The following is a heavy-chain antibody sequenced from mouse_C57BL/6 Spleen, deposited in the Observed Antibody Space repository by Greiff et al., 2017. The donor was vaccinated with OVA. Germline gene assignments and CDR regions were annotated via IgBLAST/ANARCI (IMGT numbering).Heavy chain of an antibody. CDR3: TKRLRLGFDY. Sequence: EVQGVESGGGLVQPGGSMKLSCAASGFTFSDAWMDWVRQSPEKGLEWVAEIRNKANNHATYYAESVKGRFTISRDDSKSSVYLQMNSLRAEDTGIYYCTKRLRLGFDYWGQGTTLTVSS. D-gene: IGHD2-4*01. J-gene: IGHJ2*01. V-gene: IGHV6-6*01. CDR1: GFTFSDAW. CDR2: IRNKANNHAT.